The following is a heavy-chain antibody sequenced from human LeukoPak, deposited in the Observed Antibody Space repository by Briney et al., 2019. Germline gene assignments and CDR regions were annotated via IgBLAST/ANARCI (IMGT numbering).Heavy chain of an antibody. CDR2: IYTSGST. V-gene: IGHV4-61*02. Sequence: SETLSLTCTVSGGSISSGSYYWSWIRQPAGKGLEWIGRIYTSGSTNYNPSLKSRVTISVDTSKNQFSLKLSSVTAADTAVYYCARDGPSSCWYGTRDWFDPWGQGTLVTVSS. CDR3: ARDGPSSCWYGTRDWFDP. J-gene: IGHJ5*02. CDR1: GGSISSGSYY. D-gene: IGHD6-13*01.